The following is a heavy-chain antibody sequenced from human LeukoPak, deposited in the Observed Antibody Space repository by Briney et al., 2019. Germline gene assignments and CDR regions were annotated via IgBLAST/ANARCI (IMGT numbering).Heavy chain of an antibody. CDR3: AKARGLIGGAFDI. CDR2: ISGSGAST. Sequence: GGSLRLSCAASGFTFSSSGMSWVRQTPGKGLEWVSAISGSGASTYYADSVKGRFTISRDNSKNSLYLQMNSLRTEDTALYYCAKARGLIGGAFDIWGQGTMVTVSS. CDR1: GFTFSSSG. D-gene: IGHD3-22*01. V-gene: IGHV3-23*01. J-gene: IGHJ3*02.